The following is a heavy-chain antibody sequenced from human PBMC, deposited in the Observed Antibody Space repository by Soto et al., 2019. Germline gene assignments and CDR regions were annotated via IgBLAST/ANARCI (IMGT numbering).Heavy chain of an antibody. CDR3: ARDANIVRRVAMVSYFDY. CDR1: GFTFSSYA. J-gene: IGHJ4*02. V-gene: IGHV3-30-3*01. Sequence: GGSLRLSCAASGFTFSSYAMHWVRQAPGKGREWVAVISYDGSNKYYADSVKGRFTISRDNSKNTLYLQMNSLRAEDTAVYYCARDANIVRRVAMVSYFDYWGQGTLVTVSS. CDR2: ISYDGSNK. D-gene: IGHD5-18*01.